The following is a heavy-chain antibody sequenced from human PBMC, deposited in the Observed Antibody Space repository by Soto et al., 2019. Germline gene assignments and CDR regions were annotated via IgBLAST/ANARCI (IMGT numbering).Heavy chain of an antibody. D-gene: IGHD5-18*01. CDR1: GFTFSSYG. J-gene: IGHJ4*02. CDR3: AKGGAAGKRNSYGYGQRVGTLFYFDY. V-gene: IGHV3-30*18. Sequence: PGGSLRLSCAASGFTFSSYGMHWVRQAPGKGLEWVAVISYDGSNKYYADSVKGRFTISRDNSKNTLYLQMNSMRAEDTAVYYCAKGGAAGKRNSYGYGQRVGTLFYFDYWGQGTLVTVSS. CDR2: ISYDGSNK.